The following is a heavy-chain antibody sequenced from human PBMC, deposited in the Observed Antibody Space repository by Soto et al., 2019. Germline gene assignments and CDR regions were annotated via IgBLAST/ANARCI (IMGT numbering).Heavy chain of an antibody. D-gene: IGHD4-17*01. V-gene: IGHV1-58*02. Sequence: SVKVSCKASGYTFTSYAIDWVRQARGQSLEWMGWINAGSGNTKYAQKFQERVTITRDMSTSTAYMELSSLRSEDTAVYYCAADTVGYYYGMDVWGQGTTVTVSS. CDR3: AADTVGYYYGMDV. J-gene: IGHJ6*02. CDR2: INAGSGNT. CDR1: GYTFTSYA.